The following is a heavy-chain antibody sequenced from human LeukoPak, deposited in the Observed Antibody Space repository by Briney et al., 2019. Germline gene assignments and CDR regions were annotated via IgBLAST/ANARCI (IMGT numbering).Heavy chain of an antibody. J-gene: IGHJ4*02. Sequence: SETLSLTCTVSGASISSGSNSWGWIRQPVGKGLEWIGRINTSGTTNYNPSLKSRVTMSIDTSKNQFSLKLSSVTAADTAVYYCARRVRWGFFDYWGQGTLVTVSS. D-gene: IGHD3-16*01. CDR1: GASISSGSNS. V-gene: IGHV4-61*02. CDR2: INTSGTT. CDR3: ARRVRWGFFDY.